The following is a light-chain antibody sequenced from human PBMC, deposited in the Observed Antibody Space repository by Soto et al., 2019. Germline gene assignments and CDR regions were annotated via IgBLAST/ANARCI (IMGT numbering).Light chain of an antibody. CDR3: RSYAGSNNPFYV. CDR2: EVS. V-gene: IGLV2-8*01. Sequence: QSALTQPPSASGSPGQSVTISCTGTSSDVGGYNYVSWYQQHPGKAPKLMIYEVSKRPSGVPDRFSGSKSGNTASLTVSGLQAEDEADYYCRSYAGSNNPFYVFGTGTKLTVL. CDR1: SSDVGGYNY. J-gene: IGLJ1*01.